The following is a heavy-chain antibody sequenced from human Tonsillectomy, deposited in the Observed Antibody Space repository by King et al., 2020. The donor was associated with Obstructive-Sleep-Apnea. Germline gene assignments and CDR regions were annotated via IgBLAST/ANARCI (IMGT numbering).Heavy chain of an antibody. J-gene: IGHJ6*02. V-gene: IGHV1-69*04. Sequence: VQLVQSGAEVKKPGSSVKVSCKASGGTFSSYAISWVRQAPGQGLEWMGGIIPILGIANYAQKFQGRVTITADKSTSTAYMELSSLRSEDTAVYYCARERGGGSVVVVAAKTAGLYYYYGMDVWGQGTTVTVSS. CDR1: GGTFSSYA. CDR2: IIPILGIA. D-gene: IGHD2-15*01. CDR3: ARERGGGSVVVVAAKTAGLYYYYGMDV.